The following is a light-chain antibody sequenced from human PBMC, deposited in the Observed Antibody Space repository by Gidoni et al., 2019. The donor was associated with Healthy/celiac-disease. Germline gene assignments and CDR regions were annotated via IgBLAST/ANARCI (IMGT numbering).Light chain of an antibody. V-gene: IGKV3-20*01. CDR2: GAS. CDR3: QQYGSSSWT. J-gene: IGKJ1*01. CDR1: PSVSSSY. Sequence: EIVLTQSPGTLSLSPGERATLYCRASPSVSSSYLAWYQQKPGQAPRILIYGASSRATGIPDRFSGSGSGTDFTLTISRLEPEDFAVYYCQQYGSSSWTFGQGTKVEI.